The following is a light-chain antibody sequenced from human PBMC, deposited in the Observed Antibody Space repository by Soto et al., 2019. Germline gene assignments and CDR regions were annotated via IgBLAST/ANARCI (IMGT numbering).Light chain of an antibody. J-gene: IGKJ1*01. CDR1: QSSATF. CDR3: QQTYTNPQT. Sequence: DIQMTQSPSSLSASVGDRVTITCRASQSSATFINWYQQKSGGAPRLLIYETSGLQSGVPSRFSGSGSGTHFVLTISNFQPEGSVTYFCQQTYTNPQTFGQGTKVDIK. V-gene: IGKV1-39*01. CDR2: ETS.